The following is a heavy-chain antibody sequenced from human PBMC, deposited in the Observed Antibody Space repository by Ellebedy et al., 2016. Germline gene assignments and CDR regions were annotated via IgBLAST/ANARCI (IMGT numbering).Heavy chain of an antibody. V-gene: IGHV3-21*01. CDR2: ISSSSSYI. D-gene: IGHD5-24*01. J-gene: IGHJ3*01. CDR1: GFTFSSYS. Sequence: GESLKISCAASGFTFSSYSMNWVRQAPGKGLEWVSSISSSSSYIYYADSVKGRFTISRDNAKNSLYLQMNSLRAEDTAVYYCARELEPRDGYNLAIGLWGQGTMVTVSS. CDR3: ARELEPRDGYNLAIGL.